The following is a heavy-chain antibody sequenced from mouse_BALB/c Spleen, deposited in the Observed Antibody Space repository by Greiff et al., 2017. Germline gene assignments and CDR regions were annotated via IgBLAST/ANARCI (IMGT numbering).Heavy chain of an antibody. J-gene: IGHJ3*01. CDR2: ISYSGST. CDR3: AREPANGFAY. V-gene: IGHV3-2*02. Sequence: EVKLMESGPGLVKPSQSLSLTCTVTGYSITSDYAWNWIRQFPGNKLEWMGYISYSGSTSYNPSLKSRISITRDTSKNQFFLQLNSVTTEDTATYYCAREPANGFAYWGQGTLVTVSA. D-gene: IGHD6-1*01. CDR1: GYSITSDYA.